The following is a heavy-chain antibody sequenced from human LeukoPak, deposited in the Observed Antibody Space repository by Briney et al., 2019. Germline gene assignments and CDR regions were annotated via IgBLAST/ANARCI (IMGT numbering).Heavy chain of an antibody. D-gene: IGHD3-22*01. V-gene: IGHV3-23*01. Sequence: GGSLRLSCAASGFTFSSYAMNWVRQAPGKGLEWVSTISGGGGSTYYADSVKGRFTISRDNSKNTLYLQMNSLRAEDTAVYYCARVQGDYDSSGYYYGYWGQGTLVTVSS. CDR1: GFTFSSYA. CDR2: ISGGGGST. CDR3: ARVQGDYDSSGYYYGY. J-gene: IGHJ4*02.